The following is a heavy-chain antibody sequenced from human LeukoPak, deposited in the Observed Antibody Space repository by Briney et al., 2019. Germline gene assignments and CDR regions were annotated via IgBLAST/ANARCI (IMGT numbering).Heavy chain of an antibody. D-gene: IGHD7-27*01. CDR2: ISYDGSNK. CDR3: AKDLSHDWGGAFDI. CDR1: GFTFSSYG. J-gene: IGHJ3*02. Sequence: GGSLRLSCAASGFTFSSYGMHWVRQAPGKGLEWVAVISYDGSNKYYADSVKGRFTISRDNSKNTLYLQMNSLRAEDTAVYYCAKDLSHDWGGAFDIWGQGTMDTVSS. V-gene: IGHV3-30*18.